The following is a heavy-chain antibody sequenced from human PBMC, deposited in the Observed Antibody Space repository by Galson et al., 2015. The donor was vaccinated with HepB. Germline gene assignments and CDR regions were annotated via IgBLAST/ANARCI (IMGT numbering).Heavy chain of an antibody. Sequence: SVKVSCKASGYTFTTYYIHWVRQAPGQGLEWLGTLNPSDGSTSYAEKFQGRATLTRDTSTSTVDMELSSLRSEDTAVYYCARMGVYCSGDSCYDYHGMDVWGQGTLVTVSS. CDR2: LNPSDGST. CDR1: GYTFTTYY. V-gene: IGHV1-46*01. D-gene: IGHD2-15*01. CDR3: ARMGVYCSGDSCYDYHGMDV. J-gene: IGHJ6*02.